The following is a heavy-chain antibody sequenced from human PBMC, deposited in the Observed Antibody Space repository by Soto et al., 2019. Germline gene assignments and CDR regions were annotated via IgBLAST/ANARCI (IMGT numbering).Heavy chain of an antibody. Sequence: ASVKVSCKASGYTFTSYAMHWVRQAPGQRLEWMGWINAGNGNTKYSQKFQGRVTITRDTPASTAYMELSSLRSEDTAVYYCARDYDFWSGYKNWFDPWGQGTLVTVSS. CDR3: ARDYDFWSGYKNWFDP. V-gene: IGHV1-3*01. D-gene: IGHD3-3*01. CDR2: INAGNGNT. J-gene: IGHJ5*02. CDR1: GYTFTSYA.